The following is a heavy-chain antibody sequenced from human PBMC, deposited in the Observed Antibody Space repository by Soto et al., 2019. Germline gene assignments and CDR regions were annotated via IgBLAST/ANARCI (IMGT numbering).Heavy chain of an antibody. CDR2: IYYSGST. J-gene: IGHJ5*02. CDR1: GGSISSYY. Sequence: SETLSLTCTVSGGSISSYYWSWIRQPPGKGLEWIGYIYYSGSTNYNPSLKSRVTISVDTSKNQFSLKLSSVTAADTAVYYCARVNCSSTSCYTFDPWGQGTLVTVS. CDR3: ARVNCSSTSCYTFDP. V-gene: IGHV4-59*01. D-gene: IGHD2-2*02.